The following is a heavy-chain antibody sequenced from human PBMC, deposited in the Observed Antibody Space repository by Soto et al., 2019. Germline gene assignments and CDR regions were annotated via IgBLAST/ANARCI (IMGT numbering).Heavy chain of an antibody. CDR2: IYYSGST. D-gene: IGHD6-13*01. J-gene: IGHJ4*02. CDR1: GGSISSGDYY. CDR3: ARIKGGAAGNFDY. V-gene: IGHV4-31*03. Sequence: SETLSLTCTVSGGSISSGDYYWTWIRQHPGKGLEWIGYIYYSGSTYYNPSLQSRVTISVDTSKNQFSLKLSSVTAADTAVYYCARIKGGAAGNFDYWGQGTLVTVSS.